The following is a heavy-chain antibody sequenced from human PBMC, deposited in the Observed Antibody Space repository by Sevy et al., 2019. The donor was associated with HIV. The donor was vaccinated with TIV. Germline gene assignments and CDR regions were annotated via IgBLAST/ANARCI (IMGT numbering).Heavy chain of an antibody. CDR3: ARAGGSTDWGIDV. CDR1: GGSISSYY. D-gene: IGHD2-2*01. V-gene: IGHV4-59*01. CDR2: MDYSGSS. Sequence: SETLSLTCTVSGGSISSYYWKWIRQPPGKGLEWIGYMDYSGSSSYNPSLKGRVSISLDTSKNQFSLKLTSVTAADTAVYYCARAGGSTDWGIDVWDQGTTVTVSS. J-gene: IGHJ6*02.